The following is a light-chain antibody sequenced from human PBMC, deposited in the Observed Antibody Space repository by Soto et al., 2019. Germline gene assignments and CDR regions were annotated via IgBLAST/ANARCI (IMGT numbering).Light chain of an antibody. V-gene: IGKV2-30*02. CDR2: RAY. J-gene: IGKJ1*01. CDR3: MQCTHWQWT. Sequence: DVEMTQSPLSLPVSLGQPASISCRSSQSLVHSDGNTYLNWFQQRPGQSPRRLISRAYQRDSGVLDRFSGSGSGTDFTLKISRVEAEDVAVYYCMQCTHWQWTVGQGTKVEVK. CDR1: QSLVHSDGNTY.